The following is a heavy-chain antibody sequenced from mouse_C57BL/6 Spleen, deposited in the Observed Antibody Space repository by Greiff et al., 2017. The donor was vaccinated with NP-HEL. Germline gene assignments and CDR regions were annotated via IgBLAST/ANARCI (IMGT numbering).Heavy chain of an antibody. J-gene: IGHJ4*01. CDR2: ISSGSSTI. CDR1: GFTFSDYG. V-gene: IGHV5-17*01. D-gene: IGHD2-1*01. CDR3: ARRSTMVPYYAMDY. Sequence: EVKVVESGGGLVKPGGSLKLSCAASGFTFSDYGMHWVRPAPEKGLEWVAYISSGSSTIYYADPVKGRFTISRDNAKNNLFRQMTSLRSEDTAMYYCARRSTMVPYYAMDYWGQGTSVTVSS.